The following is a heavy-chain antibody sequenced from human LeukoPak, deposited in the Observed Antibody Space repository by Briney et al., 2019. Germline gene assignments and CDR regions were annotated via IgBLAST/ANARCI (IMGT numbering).Heavy chain of an antibody. J-gene: IGHJ4*02. Sequence: GGSLRLSCAASGFTFSSYAMHWVRQAPGKGLEYVSAISSNGGSTYYANSVKGRFTISRDNSENTLYLQMGSLRAEDMAVYYCARDFQGIFEYWGQGTLVTVSS. CDR3: ARDFQGIFEY. CDR1: GFTFSSYA. V-gene: IGHV3-64*01. CDR2: ISSNGGST. D-gene: IGHD3-10*01.